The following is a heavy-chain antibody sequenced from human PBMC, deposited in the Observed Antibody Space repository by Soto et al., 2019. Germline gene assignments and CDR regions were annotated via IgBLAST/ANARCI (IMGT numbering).Heavy chain of an antibody. Sequence: QVQLVESGGGVVQPGRSLRLSCAASGFTFSSYGMHWVRQAPGKGLEWVAVISYDGSNKYYADSVKGRFTISRDNSKNTLDLQMNSLRAEDTAVYYCAKARSGWYHEYWGQGTLVTVSS. V-gene: IGHV3-30*18. J-gene: IGHJ4*02. CDR3: AKARSGWYHEY. D-gene: IGHD6-19*01. CDR2: ISYDGSNK. CDR1: GFTFSSYG.